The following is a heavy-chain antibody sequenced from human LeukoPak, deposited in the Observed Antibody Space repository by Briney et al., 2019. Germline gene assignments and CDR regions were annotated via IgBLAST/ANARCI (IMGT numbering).Heavy chain of an antibody. D-gene: IGHD3-3*01. Sequence: SETLSLTCAVYGGSFSGYYWSWIRQPPGKGLEWIGEINHSGSTNYNPSLKSRVTISVDTSKNQSSLKLSSVTAADTAVYYCARSGVARQIDYWGQGTLVTVSS. V-gene: IGHV4-34*01. CDR3: ARSGVARQIDY. CDR1: GGSFSGYY. J-gene: IGHJ4*02. CDR2: INHSGST.